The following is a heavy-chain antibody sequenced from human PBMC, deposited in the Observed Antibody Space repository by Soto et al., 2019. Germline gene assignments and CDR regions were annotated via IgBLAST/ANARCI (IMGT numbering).Heavy chain of an antibody. Sequence: QVQLVQSGAEVKKPGASVKVSCKASGYTFTGYYMHWVRQAPGQGLEWMGWINPNSGCTNDAQKFKCWVSMTRDTSISTAYMELSRLRSDDTAVYYCERAFPSARYSSGWYYCDYWGQGTLVTVSS. J-gene: IGHJ4*02. CDR3: ERAFPSARYSSGWYYCDY. CDR1: GYTFTGYY. V-gene: IGHV1-2*04. D-gene: IGHD6-19*01. CDR2: INPNSGCT.